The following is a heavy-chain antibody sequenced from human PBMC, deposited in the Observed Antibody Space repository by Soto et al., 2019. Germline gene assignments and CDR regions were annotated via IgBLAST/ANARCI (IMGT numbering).Heavy chain of an antibody. CDR3: AKTFGEFPGYFDY. CDR2: ISYDGSNK. J-gene: IGHJ4*02. Sequence: QVPLVESGGGVVQPGRSLRLSCAASGFTFSSYGMHWVRQAPGKGLEWVAVISYDGSNKYYADSVKGRFTISRDNSKNTLYLQMNSLRAEDTAVYYCAKTFGEFPGYFDYWGQGTLVTVSS. CDR1: GFTFSSYG. V-gene: IGHV3-30*18. D-gene: IGHD3-10*01.